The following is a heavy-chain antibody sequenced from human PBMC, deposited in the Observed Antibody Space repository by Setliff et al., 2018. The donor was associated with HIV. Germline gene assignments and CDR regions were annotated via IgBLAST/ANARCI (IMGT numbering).Heavy chain of an antibody. CDR2: VNHNGNI. D-gene: IGHD6-13*01. CDR1: GVPLSDYY. Sequence: SETLSLTCTLNGVPLSDYYWNWIRQSPGKGLEWIVEVNHNGNINYNPSLKSRVTVSVDTSKTQYSLKMISVTAADTAIYYCARDPGITAAGTEYFDSWGQGILVTVSS. V-gene: IGHV4-34*01. J-gene: IGHJ4*02. CDR3: ARDPGITAAGTEYFDS.